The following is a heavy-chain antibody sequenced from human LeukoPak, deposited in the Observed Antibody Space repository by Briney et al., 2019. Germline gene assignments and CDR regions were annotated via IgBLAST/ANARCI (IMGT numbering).Heavy chain of an antibody. CDR1: GFTFSSYA. D-gene: IGHD3-10*01. CDR3: AKDPIGSGSYYSSPESHPTIFDY. V-gene: IGHV3-23*01. Sequence: PGGSLRLSCAASGFTFSSYAMSWVRQAPGKGLEWVSATSGSGGSTYYADSVKGRFTISRDNSKNTLYLQMNSLRAEDTAVYYCAKDPIGSGSYYSSPESHPTIFDYWGQGTLVTVSS. J-gene: IGHJ4*02. CDR2: TSGSGGST.